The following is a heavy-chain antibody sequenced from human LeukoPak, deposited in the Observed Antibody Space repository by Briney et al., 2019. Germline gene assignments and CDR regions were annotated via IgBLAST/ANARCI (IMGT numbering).Heavy chain of an antibody. V-gene: IGHV4-38-2*02. D-gene: IGHD2-8*01. CDR1: GYSISSGYY. J-gene: IGHJ4*02. CDR3: ARGKMVYAIRYYFDY. CDR2: IYHSGST. Sequence: SETLSLTCTVSGYSISSGYYWGWIRQPPGKGLEWIGSIYHSGSTYYNPSLKSRVTISVDTSKNQFSLKLSSVTAADTAVYYCARGKMVYAIRYYFDYWGQGTLVTVSS.